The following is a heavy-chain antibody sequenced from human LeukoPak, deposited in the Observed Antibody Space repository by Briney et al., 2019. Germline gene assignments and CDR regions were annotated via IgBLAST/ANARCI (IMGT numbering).Heavy chain of an antibody. CDR2: IYYSGST. J-gene: IGHJ6*04. CDR1: GGSISSGDYY. CDR3: ARDRWFGELSHYGMDV. V-gene: IGHV4-30-4*01. Sequence: SETLSLTCTVSGGSISSGDYYWSWIRQPPGKGLEWIGYIYYSGSTYYNPSLKSRVTISVDTSKNQFSLKPSSVTAADTAVYYCARDRWFGELSHYGMDVWGKGTTVTVSS. D-gene: IGHD3-10*01.